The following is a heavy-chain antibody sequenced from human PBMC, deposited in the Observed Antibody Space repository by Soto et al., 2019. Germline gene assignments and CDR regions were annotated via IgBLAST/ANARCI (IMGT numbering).Heavy chain of an antibody. D-gene: IGHD1-26*01. CDR3: ARRGSGSYYDY. J-gene: IGHJ4*02. CDR2: ISGRGGST. CDR1: GFTFSSYA. Sequence: EVQLLESGGGLVQPGGSLRLSCAASGFTFSSYAMRWVRQAPGKGLEWVPAISGRGGSTYYADSVKGRFTISRDNSKNTLYLQMNSLRAEDTAVYYCARRGSGSYYDYWGQGTLVTVSS. V-gene: IGHV3-23*01.